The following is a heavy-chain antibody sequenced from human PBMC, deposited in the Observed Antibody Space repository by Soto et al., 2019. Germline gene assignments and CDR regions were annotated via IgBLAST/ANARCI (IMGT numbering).Heavy chain of an antibody. D-gene: IGHD4-17*01. CDR2: IIPIFGTA. V-gene: IGHV1-69*01. J-gene: IGHJ6*02. CDR1: GCPFSSYA. CDR3: ARSHSPGLRYTAGMDV. Sequence: GXSVKVSCKASGCPFSSYAIIWVRQAPGQGLEWMGGIIPIFGTANYAQKFQGRVTITADESTSTAYMELSSLRSEDTAVYYCARSHSPGLRYTAGMDVWGQGTTVTVSS.